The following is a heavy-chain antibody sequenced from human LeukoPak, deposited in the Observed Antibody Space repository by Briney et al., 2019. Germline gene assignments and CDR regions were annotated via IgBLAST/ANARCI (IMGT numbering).Heavy chain of an antibody. J-gene: IGHJ4*02. CDR3: ARTIELRLHY. CDR2: IDQSGGT. V-gene: IGHV4-34*01. Sequence: GSLRLSCAASRFTFSSYDMGWVRQPPGKGLEWVGEIDQSGGTNYNPSLKSRVTLSLDTSKKHFFLILNSVTAADTAVYYCARTIELRLHYWGQGTPVTVSS. D-gene: IGHD1-7*01. CDR1: RFTFSSYD.